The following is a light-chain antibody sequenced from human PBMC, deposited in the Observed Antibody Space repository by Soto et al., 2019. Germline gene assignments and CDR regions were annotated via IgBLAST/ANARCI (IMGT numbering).Light chain of an antibody. CDR1: QSVASY. V-gene: IGKV1-6*01. CDR2: AAS. Sequence: IQMTQSPSSLSASVGDRVTIACRASQSVASYLNWYQQKPGKAPKLLIYAASSLQSGVPSSFSGSGSGTDFTLTISSLQPEDFATYYCLQDYNYPPTFGQGTKVDI. CDR3: LQDYNYPPT. J-gene: IGKJ1*01.